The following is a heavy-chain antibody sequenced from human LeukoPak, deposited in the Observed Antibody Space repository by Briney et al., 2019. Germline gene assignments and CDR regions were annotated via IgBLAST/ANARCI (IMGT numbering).Heavy chain of an antibody. Sequence: GGSLRLSCAASGFTFSSYAMSWVRQAPGKGLEWVSAISGSSGSTYYADSVKGRFTISRDNSKNTLYLQMNSLRAEDTAVYYCAKDRAVYGGNSENYWGQGTLVTVSS. D-gene: IGHD4-23*01. CDR3: AKDRAVYGGNSENY. CDR2: ISGSSGST. V-gene: IGHV3-23*01. J-gene: IGHJ4*02. CDR1: GFTFSSYA.